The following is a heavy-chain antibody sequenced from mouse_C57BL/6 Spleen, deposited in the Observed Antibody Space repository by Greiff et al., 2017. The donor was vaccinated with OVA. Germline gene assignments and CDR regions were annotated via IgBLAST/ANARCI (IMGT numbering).Heavy chain of an antibody. J-gene: IGHJ4*01. CDR2: IDPETGGT. D-gene: IGHD3-2*02. Sequence: QVQLQQSGAELVRPGASVTLSCKASGYTFTDYEMHWVKQTPVHGLEWIGAIDPETGGTAYNQKFKGKAILTADQSSSTAYMELRSLTSEDSAVYYCTRAVSSGYAMDYWGQGTSVTVSS. V-gene: IGHV1-15*01. CDR3: TRAVSSGYAMDY. CDR1: GYTFTDYE.